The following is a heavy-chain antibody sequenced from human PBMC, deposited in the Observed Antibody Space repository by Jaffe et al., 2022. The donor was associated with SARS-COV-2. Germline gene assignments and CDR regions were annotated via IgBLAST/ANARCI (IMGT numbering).Heavy chain of an antibody. CDR2: IYTSGST. CDR3: ARDWHYDSSGYYSNAFDI. V-gene: IGHV4-61*02. J-gene: IGHJ3*02. CDR1: GGSISSGSYY. D-gene: IGHD3-22*01. Sequence: QVQLQESGPGLVKPSQTLSLTCTVSGGSISSGSYYWSWIRQPAGKGLEWIGRIYTSGSTNYNPSLKSRVTISVDTSKNQFSLKLSSVTAADTAVYYCARDWHYDSSGYYSNAFDIWGQGTMVTVSS.